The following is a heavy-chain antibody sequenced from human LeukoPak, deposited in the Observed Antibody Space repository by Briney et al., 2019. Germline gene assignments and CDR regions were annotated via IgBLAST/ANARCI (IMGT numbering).Heavy chain of an antibody. Sequence: SETLSLTCAVYGGSFSGYYWSWIRQPPGKGLEWIEEINHSGSTNYNPSLKSRVTISVDTSKNQFSLKLSSVTAADTAVYYCARGGGMGYYYYYMDVWGKGTTVTISS. V-gene: IGHV4-34*01. CDR3: ARGGGMGYYYYYMDV. D-gene: IGHD3-16*01. CDR1: GGSFSGYY. CDR2: INHSGST. J-gene: IGHJ6*03.